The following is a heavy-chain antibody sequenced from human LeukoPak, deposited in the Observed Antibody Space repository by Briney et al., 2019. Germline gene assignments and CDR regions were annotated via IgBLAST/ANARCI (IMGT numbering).Heavy chain of an antibody. CDR1: GGTFSSYA. V-gene: IGHV1-2*02. Sequence: GASVKVSCKASGGTFSSYALSWVRQAPGQGLEWMGWINPNSGGTNYAQKFQGRVTMTRDTSISTAYMELSRLRSDDTAVYYCARDPSWFGELVNWFDPWGQGTLVTVSS. CDR2: INPNSGGT. J-gene: IGHJ5*02. CDR3: ARDPSWFGELVNWFDP. D-gene: IGHD3-10*01.